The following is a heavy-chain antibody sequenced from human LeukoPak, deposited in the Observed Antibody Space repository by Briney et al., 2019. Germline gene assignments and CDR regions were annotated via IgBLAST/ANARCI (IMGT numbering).Heavy chain of an antibody. Sequence: SETLSLTCTVSGGSISTYYWSWIRQPPGKGREWIGYIYYSGSTNYNPSLKSRVTISVDTSKNQFPLKLSSVTAADTAVYYCARSVSWYAFMDVWGQGTTVTVSS. D-gene: IGHD6-13*01. CDR2: IYYSGST. V-gene: IGHV4-59*01. CDR1: GGSISTYY. J-gene: IGHJ6*02. CDR3: ARSVSWYAFMDV.